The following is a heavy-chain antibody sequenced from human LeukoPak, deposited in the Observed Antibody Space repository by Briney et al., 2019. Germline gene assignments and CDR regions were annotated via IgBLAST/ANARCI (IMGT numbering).Heavy chain of an antibody. D-gene: IGHD2-21*01. CDR2: IHQSGST. J-gene: IGHJ6*02. V-gene: IGHV4-34*01. Sequence: SQTLSLTCAIYGGSFGTHSWTWIRQPPGKGLEWVGEIHQSGSTNYNPSLRSRVIISVDTSKNQFSVRLRSVTAADTAMYFCTRGNMSPGSFHGMDVWGQGTMVT. CDR1: GGSFGTHS. CDR3: TRGNMSPGSFHGMDV.